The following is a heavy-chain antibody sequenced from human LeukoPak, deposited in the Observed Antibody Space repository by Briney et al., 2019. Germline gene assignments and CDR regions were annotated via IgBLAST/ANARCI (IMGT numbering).Heavy chain of an antibody. CDR2: TNHSGST. D-gene: IGHD3-3*01. J-gene: IGHJ4*02. CDR1: GGSFNGHY. Sequence: SETLSLTCAVYGGSFNGHYWSWIRQPPRKGLEWIGETNHSGSTNYNPSLKSRVTISIDTSKNQFSLKLTSVTAADTALYYCASQIWRGSITAGVTDYWGQGTLVTVSS. CDR3: ASQIWRGSITAGVTDY. V-gene: IGHV4-34*01.